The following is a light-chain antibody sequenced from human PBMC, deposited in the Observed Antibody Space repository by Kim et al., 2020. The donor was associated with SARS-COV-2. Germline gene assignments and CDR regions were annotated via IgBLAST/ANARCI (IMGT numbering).Light chain of an antibody. CDR1: QSVSSN. J-gene: IGKJ1*01. CDR3: QQYNSWPRT. CDR2: GAS. V-gene: IGKV3-15*01. Sequence: SPGERATLSCRASQSVSSNLAWYQQKPGQAPRLLIYGASTRATGIPARFSGSGSGTEFTLTISSLQSEDFAVYYCQQYNSWPRTFGQGTKVDIK.